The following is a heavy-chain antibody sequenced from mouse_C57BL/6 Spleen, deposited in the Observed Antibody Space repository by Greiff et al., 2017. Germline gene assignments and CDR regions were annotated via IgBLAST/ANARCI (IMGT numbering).Heavy chain of an antibody. V-gene: IGHV1-50*01. Sequence: QVQLQQPGAELVKPGASVKLSCKASGYTFTSYWIQWVKQRPGQGLEWIGELDPSDSYTNYNQKFKGKATLTVDTSSSTAYMQLSSLTAEDAAVYYCARGGVVGNFDVWGTGTTVTVSS. CDR3: ARGGVVGNFDV. D-gene: IGHD4-1*01. CDR1: GYTFTSYW. J-gene: IGHJ1*03. CDR2: LDPSDSYT.